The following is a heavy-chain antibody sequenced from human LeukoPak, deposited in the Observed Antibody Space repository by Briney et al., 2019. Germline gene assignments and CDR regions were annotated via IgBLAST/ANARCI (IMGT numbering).Heavy chain of an antibody. J-gene: IGHJ4*02. V-gene: IGHV3-33*01. CDR3: ARDRDSSGYYDIETYYFDY. CDR1: GFTFSSYG. Sequence: GGSLRLSCAASGFTFSSYGMHWVRQAPGKGLEWVAVIWYDGSNKYYADSVKGRFTISRDNAKNSLYLQMNSLRAEDTAVYYCARDRDSSGYYDIETYYFDYWGQGTLVTVSS. D-gene: IGHD3-22*01. CDR2: IWYDGSNK.